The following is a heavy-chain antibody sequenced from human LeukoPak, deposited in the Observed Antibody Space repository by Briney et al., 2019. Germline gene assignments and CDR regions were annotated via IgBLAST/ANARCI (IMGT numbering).Heavy chain of an antibody. CDR2: IKPDGSDK. J-gene: IGHJ4*02. V-gene: IGHV3-7*02. CDR1: GFTFSSYW. Sequence: GGSLRLSCAASGFTFSSYWMTWVRPAPGKGLEWVANIKPDGSDKYYVDSVKGRFTISRDNAKNSVYLQMNGLRAEDTAVYYCTNKVFAWGPGTLVTVSS. CDR3: TNKVFA.